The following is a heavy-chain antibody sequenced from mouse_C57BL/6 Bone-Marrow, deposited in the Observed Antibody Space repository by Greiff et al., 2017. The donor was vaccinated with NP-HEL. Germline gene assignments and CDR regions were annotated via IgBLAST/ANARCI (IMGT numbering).Heavy chain of an antibody. Sequence: QVQLQQSGAELVKPGASVKISCKASGYAFSSYWMNWVKQRPGKGLEWIGQIYPGDGDTNYNGKFKGKATLTADKSSSTAYMQLSSLTSEDSAVYFCVIYGSSLYYAMDYWGQGTSVTVSS. V-gene: IGHV1-80*01. D-gene: IGHD1-1*01. CDR2: IYPGDGDT. CDR3: VIYGSSLYYAMDY. J-gene: IGHJ4*01. CDR1: GYAFSSYW.